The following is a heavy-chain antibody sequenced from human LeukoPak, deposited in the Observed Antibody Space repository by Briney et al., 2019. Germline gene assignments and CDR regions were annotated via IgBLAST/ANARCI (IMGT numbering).Heavy chain of an antibody. CDR1: GGSISSSSYY. J-gene: IGHJ5*02. CDR3: ARSPLIPAAGWFDP. Sequence: PSETLSLTCTVSGGSISSSSYYWGWIRQPAGKGLEWIGRIYTSGSTNYNPSLKSRVTISADTSKNQFSLKLSSVTAADTAVYYCARSPLIPAAGWFDPWGQGTLVTVSS. V-gene: IGHV4-61*02. CDR2: IYTSGST. D-gene: IGHD2-2*01.